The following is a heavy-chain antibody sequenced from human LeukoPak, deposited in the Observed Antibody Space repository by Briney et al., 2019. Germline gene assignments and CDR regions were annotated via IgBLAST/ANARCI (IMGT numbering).Heavy chain of an antibody. CDR3: ARGGFSDSSGYYFGY. D-gene: IGHD3-22*01. Sequence: EASVTVSFKASGYTFTSYAITWVRQAPGQGLEWMGWINTYNGNTNYAQKLQGRVTMSTDTSTTTACMELRSLTSDDTAVYYCARGGFSDSSGYYFGYWGQGTLVTVSS. CDR2: INTYNGNT. J-gene: IGHJ4*02. CDR1: GYTFTSYA. V-gene: IGHV1-18*01.